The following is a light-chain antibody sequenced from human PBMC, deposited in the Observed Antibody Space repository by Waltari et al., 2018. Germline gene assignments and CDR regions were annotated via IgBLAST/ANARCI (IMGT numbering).Light chain of an antibody. J-gene: IGKJ1*01. CDR1: QSLLHGNGKTY. V-gene: IGKV2-29*02. Sequence: DIVMTQTPLSLSVTLGQPASISCKSSQSLLHGNGKTYLNWYLQRPGQSPRLLIYEVSSRFSVVEGRCSGRSSGTVSTRKSRVVEADVGVYYYRKHGIRLQTFGQGTKVEIK. CDR3: KHGIRLQT. CDR2: EVS.